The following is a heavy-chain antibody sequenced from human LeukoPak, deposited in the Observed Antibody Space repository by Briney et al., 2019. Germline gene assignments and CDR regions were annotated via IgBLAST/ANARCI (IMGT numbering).Heavy chain of an antibody. CDR1: GFIFSNYW. D-gene: IGHD3-22*01. V-gene: IGHV3-72*01. J-gene: IGHJ3*02. CDR2: IRRKRNGYTT. Sequence: GGSLRLSCTASGFIFSNYWMTWVRQAPGKGLEWVGRIRRKRNGYTTEYAASVKGRFTISRDDLKKSLDLHMTSLKTDDTAVYYCSRDGTEGDNSAFDIWGQGTMVTVSS. CDR3: SRDGTEGDNSAFDI.